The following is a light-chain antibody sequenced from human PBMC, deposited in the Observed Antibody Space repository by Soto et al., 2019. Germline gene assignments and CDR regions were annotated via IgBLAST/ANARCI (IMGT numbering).Light chain of an antibody. CDR2: KAS. J-gene: IGKJ2*01. V-gene: IGKV1-5*03. CDR3: QQYSTYPYI. Sequence: DIQMTQSPSSVSASVGDRVTITCRASQGISNWLAWYQQKPGKAPKLLIYKASSLESGVPSRFSGGGIGTEFSLSISSLQPDDFATYYCQQYSTYPYIFGQGTKVEIK. CDR1: QGISNW.